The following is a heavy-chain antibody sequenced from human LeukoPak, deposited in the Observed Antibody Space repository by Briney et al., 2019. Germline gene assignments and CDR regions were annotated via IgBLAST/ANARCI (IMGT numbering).Heavy chain of an antibody. CDR1: GYTFTSYD. D-gene: IGHD6-13*01. V-gene: IGHV1-8*01. CDR3: ARVGYSSPYYFDY. J-gene: IGHJ4*02. CDR2: MNPNSGNT. Sequence: ASVKVSCKASGYTFTSYDINWVRQATGQGLEWMGWMNPNSGNTGYAQKFQGRVTMTRNTSIGTAYMELSSLRSEDTAVYYCARVGYSSPYYFDYWGQGTLVTVSS.